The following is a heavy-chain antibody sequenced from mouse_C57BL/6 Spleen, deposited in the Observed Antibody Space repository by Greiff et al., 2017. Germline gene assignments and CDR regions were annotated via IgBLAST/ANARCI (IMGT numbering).Heavy chain of an antibody. CDR3: AREGYYGGYAMDY. D-gene: IGHD1-1*01. J-gene: IGHJ4*01. CDR1: GFTFSSYG. Sequence: EVQLQESGGDLVKPGGSLKLSCAASGFTFSSYGMSWVRQTPDKRLEWVATISSGGSYTYYPDSVKGRFTISRDNAKNTLYLQMSSLKSEDTAMYYCAREGYYGGYAMDYWGQGTSVTVSS. CDR2: ISSGGSYT. V-gene: IGHV5-6*01.